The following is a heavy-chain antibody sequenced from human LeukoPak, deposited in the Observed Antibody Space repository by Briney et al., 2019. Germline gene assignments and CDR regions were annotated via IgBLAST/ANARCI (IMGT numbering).Heavy chain of an antibody. D-gene: IGHD7-27*01. V-gene: IGHV3-30-3*01. Sequence: PGGSLRLSCAASGFTFSSYAMHWVRQAPGKGPEWVAVISYDGSNKYYADSVKGRFTISRDNSKNTLYLQMNSLRAEDTAVYYCAREHWGSSSFDYWGQGTLVTVSS. CDR2: ISYDGSNK. CDR1: GFTFSSYA. J-gene: IGHJ4*02. CDR3: AREHWGSSSFDY.